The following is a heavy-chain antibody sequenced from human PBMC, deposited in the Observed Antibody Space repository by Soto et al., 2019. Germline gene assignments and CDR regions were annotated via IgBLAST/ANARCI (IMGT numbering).Heavy chain of an antibody. CDR1: GGTFGSDA. D-gene: IGHD3-22*01. CDR3: ARDRTDSGYYTNWLDP. CDR2: IIPIFGTT. V-gene: IGHV1-69*06. Sequence: SVKVSCKASGGTFGSDAITWVRQAPGQGLEWVGRIIPIFGTTNYAQNLQGRVTISADKSTLTAYMELHSLTSDDTALYYCARDRTDSGYYTNWLDPWGQGTQVTVSS. J-gene: IGHJ5*02.